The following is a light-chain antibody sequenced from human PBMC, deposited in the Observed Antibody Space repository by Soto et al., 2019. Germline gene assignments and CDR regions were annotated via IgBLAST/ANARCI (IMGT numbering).Light chain of an antibody. CDR1: QSVSSN. Sequence: EIVMTQSPATLSVSPGERATLSCRASQSVSSNLAWYQQKPGQAPRLLIYGASTRATGIPDRFSGSGSGTDFTLTISSLEPEDFAVYYCQQCGSSSTFGQGTRLEI. J-gene: IGKJ5*01. CDR2: GAS. V-gene: IGKV3D-15*01. CDR3: QQCGSSST.